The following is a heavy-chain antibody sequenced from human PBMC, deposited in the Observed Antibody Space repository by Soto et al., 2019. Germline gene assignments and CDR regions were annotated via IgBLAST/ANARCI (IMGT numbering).Heavy chain of an antibody. J-gene: IGHJ5*02. D-gene: IGHD6-13*01. CDR1: GFTFSHYY. CDR2: ISSSGSTI. Sequence: QVQLVESGGGLVKPGGSLRLSCAASGFTFSHYYMSWIRQAPGKGLEWVSYISSSGSTIYYADSVKGRFTISRDNAKNSLYLQMNSLRAEDTAVYYCAREFSSSPRELNWFDPWGQGTLVTVSS. V-gene: IGHV3-11*01. CDR3: AREFSSSPRELNWFDP.